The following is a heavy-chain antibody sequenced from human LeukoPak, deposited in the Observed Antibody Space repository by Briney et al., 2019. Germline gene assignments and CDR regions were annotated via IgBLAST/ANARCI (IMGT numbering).Heavy chain of an antibody. J-gene: IGHJ4*02. CDR2: IKQDRSEK. Sequence: PGGSLRLSCAASGFTFSSYWMSWVRQAPGKGLEWVANIKQDRSEKYYVDSVKGRFTISRDNAKNSLYLQMNSLRAEDTAVYYCARVAGEGYFDWLLPYYFDYWGQGTLVTVSS. D-gene: IGHD3-9*01. V-gene: IGHV3-7*04. CDR3: ARVAGEGYFDWLLPYYFDY. CDR1: GFTFSSYW.